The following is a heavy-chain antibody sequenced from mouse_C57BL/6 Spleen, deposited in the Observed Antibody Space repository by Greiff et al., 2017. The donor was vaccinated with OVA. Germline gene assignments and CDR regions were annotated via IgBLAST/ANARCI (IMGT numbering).Heavy chain of an antibody. D-gene: IGHD2-2*01. CDR2: IDPSDSET. Sequence: QVQLQQPGAELVRPGSSVKLSCKASGYTFTSYWMHWVKQRPIQGLEWIGNIDPSDSETHYNQKFKDKATLTVDKSSSTAYMQLSSLTSEDSAVYYCAIRLRRGYAMDYWGQGTSVTVSS. CDR1: GYTFTSYW. CDR3: AIRLRRGYAMDY. V-gene: IGHV1-52*01. J-gene: IGHJ4*01.